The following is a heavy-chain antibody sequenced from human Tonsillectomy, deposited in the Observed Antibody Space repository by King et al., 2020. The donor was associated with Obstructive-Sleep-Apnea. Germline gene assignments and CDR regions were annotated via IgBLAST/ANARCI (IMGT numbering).Heavy chain of an antibody. J-gene: IGHJ4*02. Sequence: VQLQQWGAGLLKPSETLSLTCAVYGGSFSGYYWSWIRQPPGKGLEWIGEINHSGSTNYNPSLKSRVTISVDTSKNQFSLKLSSVTAADTAVYYCARVDQFYLDYWGQGTLVTVLS. CDR3: ARVDQFYLDY. V-gene: IGHV4-34*01. CDR2: INHSGST. CDR1: GGSFSGYY.